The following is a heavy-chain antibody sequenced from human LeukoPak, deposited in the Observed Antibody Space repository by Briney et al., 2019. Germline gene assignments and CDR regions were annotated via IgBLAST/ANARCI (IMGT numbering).Heavy chain of an antibody. CDR1: GGSISSGSYD. V-gene: IGHV4-61*02. Sequence: SETLSLTCTVSGGSISSGSYDWSRIRQPAGKGLEWIGRIYTSGSTNYNPSLKSRFTISVDTSKTQFSLKLSSVTAADTAVYYCARASRHRPAFDYWGQGTLVTVSS. D-gene: IGHD2-2*01. CDR2: IYTSGST. J-gene: IGHJ4*02. CDR3: ARASRHRPAFDY.